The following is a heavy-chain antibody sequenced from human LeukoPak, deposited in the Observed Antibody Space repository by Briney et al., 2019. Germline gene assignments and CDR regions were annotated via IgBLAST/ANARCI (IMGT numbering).Heavy chain of an antibody. CDR3: ARGGLYYYAFDI. Sequence: GRSLRLSCAASGFTFSSYAMHWVRQAPGKGLEWVAVISYDGSNKYYADSVKGRFTISRDNSKNTLYLQMNSLRAEDTAVYYCARGGLYYYAFDIWGQGTMVTVSS. CDR1: GFTFSSYA. CDR2: ISYDGSNK. D-gene: IGHD2/OR15-2a*01. J-gene: IGHJ3*02. V-gene: IGHV3-30-3*01.